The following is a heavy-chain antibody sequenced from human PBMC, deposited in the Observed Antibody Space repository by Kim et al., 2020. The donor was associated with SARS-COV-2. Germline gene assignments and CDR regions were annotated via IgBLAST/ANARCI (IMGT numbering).Heavy chain of an antibody. CDR2: IKQDGSAN. J-gene: IGHJ4*02. Sequence: GGSLRLSCAVSGFTFNNYWMSWVRQAPGKGLEWVANIKQDGSANYAVDPVKGRFTISRDNTTNSLYLQMNSLTAEATAVYYCVTDWSAGVTSGWHFDFWGRGTLVTVS. V-gene: IGHV3-7*01. CDR3: VTDWSAGVTSGWHFDF. CDR1: GFTFNNYW. D-gene: IGHD6-19*01.